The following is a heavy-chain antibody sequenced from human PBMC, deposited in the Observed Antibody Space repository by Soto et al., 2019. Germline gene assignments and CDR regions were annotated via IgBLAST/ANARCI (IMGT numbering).Heavy chain of an antibody. J-gene: IGHJ6*02. CDR2: ISGSGGST. D-gene: IGHD6-6*01. V-gene: IGHV3-23*01. CDR1: GLPFSSNA. Sequence: GGALKVSCEALGLPFSSNAMSGVRQAPGRGLEWVSAISGSGGSTYYADSVKGRFTISRDNSKNTLYLQMNSPRAEDTAVYYCAKVRGSSSSPYYYYGMGVWGQGTTVTVSS. CDR3: AKVRGSSSSPYYYYGMGV.